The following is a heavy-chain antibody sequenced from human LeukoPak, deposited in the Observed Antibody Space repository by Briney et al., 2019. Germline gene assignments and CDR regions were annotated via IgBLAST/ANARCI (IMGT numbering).Heavy chain of an antibody. CDR3: ARVGPLRFLEWLSGHLNY. D-gene: IGHD3-3*01. CDR2: INPNSGGT. J-gene: IGHJ4*02. CDR1: GYTFTGYY. Sequence: GASVKVSCKASGYTFTGYYMHWVRQAPGQGLEWMGWINPNSGGTNYAQKFQGRVTMTRDTSISTAYMELSRLRSDDTAVYYCARVGPLRFLEWLSGHLNYWGQGTLVTVSS. V-gene: IGHV1-2*02.